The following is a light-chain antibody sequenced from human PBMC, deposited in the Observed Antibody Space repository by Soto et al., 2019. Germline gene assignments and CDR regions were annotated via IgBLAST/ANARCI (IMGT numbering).Light chain of an antibody. CDR2: GAS. Sequence: EIVLTQSPGTLSLSPGERATLSCRASQSVRSSYLAWYQQKPGQAPRLLIYGASSRATGIPDRFSGSGSGTDFTLTISRLDPEDFAVYYCQQYGSSRTFGHGTKVDIK. CDR1: QSVRSSY. V-gene: IGKV3-20*01. J-gene: IGKJ1*01. CDR3: QQYGSSRT.